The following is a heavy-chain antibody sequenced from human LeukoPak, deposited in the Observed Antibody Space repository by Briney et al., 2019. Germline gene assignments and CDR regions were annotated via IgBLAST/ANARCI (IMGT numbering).Heavy chain of an antibody. Sequence: PGGSLRLSCAASGFTFSTYAMSWVRQAPGKGLEWVSAISDTGSNTYYADSVKGRFTISRDNSKNTLHLQMNSLRAGDTAVYYCANHNIATFDYWGQGTLVTVSS. D-gene: IGHD2-15*01. CDR1: GFTFSTYA. J-gene: IGHJ4*02. CDR2: ISDTGSNT. V-gene: IGHV3-23*01. CDR3: ANHNIATFDY.